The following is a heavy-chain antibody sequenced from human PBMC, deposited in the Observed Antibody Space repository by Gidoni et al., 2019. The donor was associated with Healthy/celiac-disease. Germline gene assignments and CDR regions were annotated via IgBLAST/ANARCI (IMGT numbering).Heavy chain of an antibody. J-gene: IGHJ6*02. CDR1: GFTFDDYA. CDR2: ISWNSGSI. Sequence: EVQLVESGGGLVQPGRSLRLSCAASGFTFDDYAMHWVRQAPGKGLEWVSGISWNSGSIGYADSVKGRFTISRDNAKNSLYLQMNSLRAEDTALYYCAKALREYCSSTSCHHGMDVWGQGTTVTVSS. V-gene: IGHV3-9*01. CDR3: AKALREYCSSTSCHHGMDV. D-gene: IGHD2-2*01.